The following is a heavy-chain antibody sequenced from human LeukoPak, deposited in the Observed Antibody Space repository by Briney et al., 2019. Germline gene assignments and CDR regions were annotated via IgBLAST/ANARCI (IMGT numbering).Heavy chain of an antibody. CDR1: GFTFSSYS. CDR3: AKEGSRYSSSWYGNGDY. V-gene: IGHV3-48*01. CDR2: ISSSSSTI. D-gene: IGHD6-13*01. J-gene: IGHJ4*02. Sequence: PGGSLRLSCAASGFTFSSYSMNWVRQAPGKGLEWVSYISSSSSTIYYADSVKGRFTISRDNSKNTLYLQMNSLRAEDTAVYYCAKEGSRYSSSWYGNGDYWGQGTLVTVSS.